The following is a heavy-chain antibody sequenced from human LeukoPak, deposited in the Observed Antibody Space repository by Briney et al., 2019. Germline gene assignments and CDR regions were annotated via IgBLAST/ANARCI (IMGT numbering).Heavy chain of an antibody. CDR3: ARAVNDFWSGPYFDY. J-gene: IGHJ4*02. D-gene: IGHD3-3*01. Sequence: SVKVSCKASGGTFSSYAISWVRQVPGQGLEWMGGIIPIFGTANYAQKFQGRVTITTDESTSTAYMELSSLRSEDTAVYYCARAVNDFWSGPYFDYWGQGTLVTVSS. CDR1: GGTFSSYA. CDR2: IIPIFGTA. V-gene: IGHV1-69*05.